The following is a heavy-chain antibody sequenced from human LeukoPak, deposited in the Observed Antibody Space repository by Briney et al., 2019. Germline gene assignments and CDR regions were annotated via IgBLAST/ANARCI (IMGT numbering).Heavy chain of an antibody. J-gene: IGHJ4*02. V-gene: IGHV3-21*01. D-gene: IGHD2-2*01. CDR2: ISSSSSYI. Sequence: PGGSLRLSCGASGFTFSSYSMNWVRQAPRKGLEWVSSISSSSSYIYYADSVKGRFTISRDNAKNSLYLQMNSLRAEDTAVYYCARARGHSSTRSTIDYRGQGTLVTVSS. CDR1: GFTFSSYS. CDR3: ARARGHSSTRSTIDY.